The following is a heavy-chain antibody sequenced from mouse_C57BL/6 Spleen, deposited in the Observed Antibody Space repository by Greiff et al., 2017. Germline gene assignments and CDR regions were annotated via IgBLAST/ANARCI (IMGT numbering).Heavy chain of an antibody. V-gene: IGHV2-9-1*01. CDR2: IWTGGGT. J-gene: IGHJ4*01. CDR1: GFSLTSYA. CDR3: ARNYYYGSSPAMDY. D-gene: IGHD1-1*01. Sequence: VKLMESGPGLVAPSQSLSITCTVSGFSLTSYAISWVRQPPGKGLEWLGVIWTGGGTNYNSALKSRLSISKDNSKSQVFLKMNSLQTDDTARYYCARNYYYGSSPAMDYWGQGTSVTVSS.